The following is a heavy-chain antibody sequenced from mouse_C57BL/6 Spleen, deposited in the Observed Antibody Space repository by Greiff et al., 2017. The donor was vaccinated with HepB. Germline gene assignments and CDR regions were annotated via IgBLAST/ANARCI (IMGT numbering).Heavy chain of an antibody. CDR1: GYAFSSYW. CDR2: IYPGDGDT. CDR3: ARTTLTGHFDY. D-gene: IGHD4-1*01. J-gene: IGHJ2*01. V-gene: IGHV1-80*01. Sequence: VQLQQSGAELVKPGASVKISCKASGYAFSSYWMNWVKQRPGKGLEWIGKIYPGDGDTNYNGKFTGKATLTADKYSSTAYRKLSSLTSEDAAVYFCARTTLTGHFDYWGQGTTLTVSS.